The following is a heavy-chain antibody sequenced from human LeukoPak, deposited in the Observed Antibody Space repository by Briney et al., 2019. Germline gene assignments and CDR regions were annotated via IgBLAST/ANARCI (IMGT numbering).Heavy chain of an antibody. Sequence: ASVKVSCKASGYTFTGYYIHWARQAPGQGLEWMGWINPNSGGTNYAQKFQGRVTMTRDTSISTAYMELSRLRSDDTAVYYCARGGIVVVVAATIEFSRQKYNWFDPWGQGTLVTVSS. J-gene: IGHJ5*02. V-gene: IGHV1-2*02. D-gene: IGHD2-15*01. CDR3: ARGGIVVVVAATIEFSRQKYNWFDP. CDR1: GYTFTGYY. CDR2: INPNSGGT.